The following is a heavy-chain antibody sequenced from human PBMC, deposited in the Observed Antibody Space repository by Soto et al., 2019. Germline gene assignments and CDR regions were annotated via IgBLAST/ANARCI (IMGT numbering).Heavy chain of an antibody. CDR3: AKSTGGTANGMGV. CDR1: GFSFDDYA. J-gene: IGHJ6*02. Sequence: EVQVVESGGGLVQPGRSLRLSCAASGFSFDDYAMHWVRQAPGKGLEWVSGISWNSGTIGYADSVKGRFTISRDNAKNYLYLQMNSLRAEETALYYCAKSTGGTANGMGVWGQGTTVTVSS. D-gene: IGHD2-8*02. V-gene: IGHV3-9*01. CDR2: ISWNSGTI.